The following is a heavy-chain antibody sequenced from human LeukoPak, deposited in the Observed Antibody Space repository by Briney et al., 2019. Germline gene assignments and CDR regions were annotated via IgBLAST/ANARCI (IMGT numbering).Heavy chain of an antibody. Sequence: PSETRSLTCIVSGGSISGYYWSWIGQPAGKGLEWIGHMDTSGHTNYNSSLMSRVTMSVDTSKNQFSLRLTSVTAADTAVYYCARHWSHSVAQFGRSFWFDPWGQGTLVTVSS. CDR1: GGSISGYY. V-gene: IGHV4-4*07. CDR2: MDTSGHT. CDR3: ARHWSHSVAQFGRSFWFDP. D-gene: IGHD2-15*01. J-gene: IGHJ5*02.